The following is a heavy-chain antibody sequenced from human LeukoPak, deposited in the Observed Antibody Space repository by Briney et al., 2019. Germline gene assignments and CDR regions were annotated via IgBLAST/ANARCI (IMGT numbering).Heavy chain of an antibody. CDR3: ARHSRGSGSPA. V-gene: IGHV4-59*08. D-gene: IGHD3-10*01. CDR1: GGSISSYY. CDR2: IYYSGST. J-gene: IGHJ5*02. Sequence: SETLSLTCTVSGGSISSYYWSWIRQPPGEGLEWIGYIYYSGSTNYNPSLKSRVTISVDTSKNQFSLKLSSVTAADTAVYYCARHSRGSGSPAWGQGTLVTVSS.